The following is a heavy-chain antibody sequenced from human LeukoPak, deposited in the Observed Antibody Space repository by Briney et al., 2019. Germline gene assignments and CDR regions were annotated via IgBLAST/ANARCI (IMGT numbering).Heavy chain of an antibody. CDR1: GGSISSGDYY. CDR2: IYYSGST. CDR3: AREVRGVIITTYYYYGMDV. Sequence: PSGTLSLTCTVSGGSISSGDYYWSWIRQPPGKGLEWIGYIYYSGSTYYNPSLKSRVTISVDTSKNQFSLKLSSVTAADTAVYYCAREVRGVIITTYYYYGMDVWGQGTTVTVSS. V-gene: IGHV4-30-4*01. D-gene: IGHD3-10*01. J-gene: IGHJ6*02.